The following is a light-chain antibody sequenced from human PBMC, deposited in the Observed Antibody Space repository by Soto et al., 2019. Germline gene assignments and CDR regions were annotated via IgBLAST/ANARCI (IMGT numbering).Light chain of an antibody. CDR2: EVS. V-gene: IGLV2-23*02. J-gene: IGLJ1*01. CDR3: CSYASGSTYV. Sequence: QSALTQPASVSGSPGQSITISCNGTSRDVGNCNLVSWYQQHPGKGPKFMIYEVSKRPSGVSDRFSGSKSGNTASLTISGLQADDEADYYCCSYASGSTYVFGTGTKVTVL. CDR1: SRDVGNCNL.